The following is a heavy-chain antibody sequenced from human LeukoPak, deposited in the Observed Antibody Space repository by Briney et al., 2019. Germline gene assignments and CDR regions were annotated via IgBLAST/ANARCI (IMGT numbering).Heavy chain of an antibody. Sequence: GGSLRLSCAASGFTFSSYPMSWVRQAPGKGLEWVSAISGSGGSTYYADPVKGRFTISRDNSKNTLYLQMNSLRAEDTAVYYCEPPAIRWTDYWGQGTLVTVSS. J-gene: IGHJ4*02. CDR2: ISGSGGST. D-gene: IGHD4-23*01. V-gene: IGHV3-23*01. CDR1: GFTFSSYP. CDR3: EPPAIRWTDY.